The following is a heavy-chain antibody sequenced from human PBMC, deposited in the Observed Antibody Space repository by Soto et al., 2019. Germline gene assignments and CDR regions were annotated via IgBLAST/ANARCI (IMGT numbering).Heavy chain of an antibody. D-gene: IGHD1-26*01. CDR2: ISAHNGDT. CDR1: GYTFTSYG. J-gene: IGHJ6*01. CDR3: ARSSGTYPPSRYYYGLDV. Sequence: GPGVKKPGASVKVSCKASGYTFTSYGFSWVRQAPGQGLEWMGWISAHNGDTIYAQKFQDRITMTTDTSTNTAYLELRSLKSGDTAVFYCARSSGTYPPSRYYYGLDVW. V-gene: IGHV1-18*01.